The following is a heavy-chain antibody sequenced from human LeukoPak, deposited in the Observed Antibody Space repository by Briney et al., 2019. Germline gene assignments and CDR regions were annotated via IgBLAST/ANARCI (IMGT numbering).Heavy chain of an antibody. CDR1: GYTFTSYG. V-gene: IGHV1-18*01. CDR2: VSAYNGNT. CDR3: ARDRYIYYDEEAGFDY. D-gene: IGHD3-22*01. Sequence: ASVKVSCKASGYTFTSYGISGVRHAPGQGFEWMEWVSAYNGNTNYAQKLQGRVTMTTDTSTSTAYMELRSLRSDDTAVYYCARDRYIYYDEEAGFDYWGQGTLVTVSS. J-gene: IGHJ4*02.